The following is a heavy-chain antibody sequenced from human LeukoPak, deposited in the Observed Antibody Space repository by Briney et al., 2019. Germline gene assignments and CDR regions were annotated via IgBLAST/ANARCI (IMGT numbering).Heavy chain of an antibody. D-gene: IGHD2-15*01. Sequence: GGSLRLSCAASGFTFSSYWMHWVRQAPGKGLVGVSRINSDGRSTNYADSVKGRFTISRDNSKNTLYLQMNSLRAEDTAVYYCSKGGDDIVVVVATSFDYWGQGTLVTVSS. CDR3: SKGGDDIVVVVATSFDY. V-gene: IGHV3-74*01. CDR2: INSDGRST. J-gene: IGHJ4*02. CDR1: GFTFSSYW.